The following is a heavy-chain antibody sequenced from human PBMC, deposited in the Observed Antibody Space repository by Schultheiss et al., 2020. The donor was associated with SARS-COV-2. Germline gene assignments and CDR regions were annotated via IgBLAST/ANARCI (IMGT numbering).Heavy chain of an antibody. D-gene: IGHD4-17*01. CDR2: ISWNSGSI. CDR1: GFTFSSYA. J-gene: IGHJ4*02. CDR3: ARVNGDYGDYGGLDY. V-gene: IGHV3-64*04. Sequence: GGSLRLSCAASGFTFSSYAMHWVRQAPGKGLEWVSGISWNSGSIGYADSVKGRFTISRDNSKNTLYLQMNSLRAEDTAVYYCARVNGDYGDYGGLDYWGQGTLVTVSS.